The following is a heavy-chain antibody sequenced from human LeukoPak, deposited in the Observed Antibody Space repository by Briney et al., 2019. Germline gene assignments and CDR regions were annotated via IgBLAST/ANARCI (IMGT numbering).Heavy chain of an antibody. CDR3: ARATRAAGRTNNWFDP. CDR2: IYYSGST. Sequence: SETLSLTCTVSGGSISSYYWSWIRQPPGKGLEWIGYIYYSGSTNYNPSLKSRVTISVDTSKNQFSLKLSSVTAADTAVYYCARATRAAGRTNNWFDPWGQGTLVTVSS. J-gene: IGHJ5*02. CDR1: GGSISSYY. V-gene: IGHV4-59*01. D-gene: IGHD6-13*01.